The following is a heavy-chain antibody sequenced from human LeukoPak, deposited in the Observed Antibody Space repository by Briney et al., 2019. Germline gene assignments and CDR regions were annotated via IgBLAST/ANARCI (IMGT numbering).Heavy chain of an antibody. Sequence: GGSLRLSCAASGFTFSSYAMIWVRQAPGKGLEWVSPISCSGGSTYYADSVKGRFTISRDNSKNTLYLQINSLRGEDTALYYCAKDWAGTIGGSFDYWGQGTLVTVSS. CDR2: ISCSGGST. CDR3: AKDWAGTIGGSFDY. J-gene: IGHJ4*02. D-gene: IGHD1-7*01. CDR1: GFTFSSYA. V-gene: IGHV3-23*01.